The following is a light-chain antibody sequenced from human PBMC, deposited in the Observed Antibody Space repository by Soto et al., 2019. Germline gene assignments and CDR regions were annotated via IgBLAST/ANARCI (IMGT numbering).Light chain of an antibody. Sequence: QSALTQPPSASGSPGQSVTISCTGTSSDVGGLNYVSWYQQHPGKAPKLMIYEVSERPSGVPDRFSGSKSGNTASLTVSGLQAEDEADYYCSSYAGSNNLIFGGGTKVTVL. J-gene: IGLJ2*01. V-gene: IGLV2-8*01. CDR3: SSYAGSNNLI. CDR2: EVS. CDR1: SSDVGGLNY.